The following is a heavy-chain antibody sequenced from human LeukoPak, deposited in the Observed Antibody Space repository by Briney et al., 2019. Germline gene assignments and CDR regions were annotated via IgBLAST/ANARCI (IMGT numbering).Heavy chain of an antibody. V-gene: IGHV3-74*01. CDR1: RLTFSSHW. J-gene: IGHJ4*02. CDR2: ITNDGRST. D-gene: IGHD3-16*01. Sequence: PGGSLRLSCAASRLTFSSHWMHWVREAPGKGLVWVSRITNDGRSTTYADSVKGRFTISRDNAKNMLYLQVNSLRAEDTAVYYCATQQGGTPAYWGQGTLVTVSS. CDR3: ATQQGGTPAY.